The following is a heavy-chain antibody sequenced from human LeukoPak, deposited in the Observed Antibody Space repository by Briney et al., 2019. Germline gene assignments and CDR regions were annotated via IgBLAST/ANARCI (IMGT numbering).Heavy chain of an antibody. CDR3: ARGGTYCFDGCYGTNL. CDR2: IGNSPSAT. Sequence: GGSLRLSCTASGFTFSSYAMNWVRQAPGKGLEWVSSIGNSPSATYYADSVKGRFTIYRDNAKNSLFLQMSSLRDEDTAVYYCARGGTYCFDGCYGTNLWGQGTLVTVSS. CDR1: GFTFSSYA. J-gene: IGHJ5*02. D-gene: IGHD2-2*01. V-gene: IGHV3-21*06.